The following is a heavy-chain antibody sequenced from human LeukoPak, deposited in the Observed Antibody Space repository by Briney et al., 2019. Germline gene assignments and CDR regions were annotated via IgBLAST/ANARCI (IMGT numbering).Heavy chain of an antibody. V-gene: IGHV1-8*01. Sequence: ASVKVSCKASGYTFISYDINWVRQAPGQGLEWVGWMNPNSGDTGYAQKFQGRVSMTRDTSISTAYMELSGLRSEDTAVYYCARGLYYYDSNGRTPYDFWGQGTLVTVSS. D-gene: IGHD3-22*01. J-gene: IGHJ4*02. CDR2: MNPNSGDT. CDR1: GYTFISYD. CDR3: ARGLYYYDSNGRTPYDF.